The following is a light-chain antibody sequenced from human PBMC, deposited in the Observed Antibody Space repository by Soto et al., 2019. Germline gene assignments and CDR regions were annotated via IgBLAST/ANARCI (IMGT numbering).Light chain of an antibody. CDR2: GTY. J-gene: IGKJ4*01. V-gene: IGKV3D-15*01. Sequence: EIVMTQSPATLSVSPEEGVTLSCRASERLTTNLAWYQQSPGQAPRLLIYGTYTRATGIPTRFSGSGTGTEFTLTISSLESEDFAVYYCQQYNKWPRTFGGGTKVDIK. CDR3: QQYNKWPRT. CDR1: ERLTTN.